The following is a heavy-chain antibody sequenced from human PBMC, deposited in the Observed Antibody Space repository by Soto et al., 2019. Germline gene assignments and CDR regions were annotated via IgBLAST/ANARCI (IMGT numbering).Heavy chain of an antibody. CDR3: ASPRELSYSYSYFFTLDV. Sequence: GASVKVSCKASGYTFTGYYVHWVRQAPGHGLEWLGWIHLNSGGTNYAQSFQGRVTMTRDMSVSTVYMEMTGLSSDDTAVYYCASPRELSYSYSYFFTLDVWGQGPTVTVSS. D-gene: IGHD2-21*01. J-gene: IGHJ6*02. CDR2: IHLNSGGT. CDR1: GYTFTGYY. V-gene: IGHV1-2*02.